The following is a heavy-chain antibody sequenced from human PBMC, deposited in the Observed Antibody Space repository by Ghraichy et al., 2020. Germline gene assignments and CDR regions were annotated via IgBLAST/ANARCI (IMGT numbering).Heavy chain of an antibody. Sequence: SCTASGFTFGDYAMSWFRQAPGKGLEWVGFIRSKAYGGTTEYAASVKGRFTISRDDSKSIAYLQMNSLKTEDTAVYYCTRDLGNTYYDILTGYYRVNGAFDIWGQGTMVTVSS. D-gene: IGHD3-9*01. CDR3: TRDLGNTYYDILTGYYRVNGAFDI. J-gene: IGHJ3*02. V-gene: IGHV3-49*03. CDR1: GFTFGDYA. CDR2: IRSKAYGGTT.